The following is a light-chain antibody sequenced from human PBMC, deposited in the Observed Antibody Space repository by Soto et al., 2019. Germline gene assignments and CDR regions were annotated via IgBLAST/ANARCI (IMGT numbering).Light chain of an antibody. CDR3: QHRTNWPRT. V-gene: IGKV3-11*01. CDR1: QTVGTF. CDR2: DAS. J-gene: IGKJ2*01. Sequence: EIVLTQSPATLSLSPGRGPTLSSRAGQTVGTFLAWSQQKPGQAPRLVIYDASKRATGIPARFSGTGSGTDFALTISSIEPEDFAVYYCQHRTNWPRTFGQGTKLDIK.